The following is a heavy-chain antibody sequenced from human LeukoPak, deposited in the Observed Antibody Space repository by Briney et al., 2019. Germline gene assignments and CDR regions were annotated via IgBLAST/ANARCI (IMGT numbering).Heavy chain of an antibody. D-gene: IGHD6-13*01. CDR2: IYPGDSDT. Sequence: GESLKISCKGSGYSFTSYWIGWVRQMPGKGLEWMGIIYPGDSDTRYSPSFQGQVTISADKSISTAYLQWSSLKASDTAMYYCARQKGEAAAISLYYFDYWGQGTLVTVSS. V-gene: IGHV5-51*01. J-gene: IGHJ4*02. CDR3: ARQKGEAAAISLYYFDY. CDR1: GYSFTSYW.